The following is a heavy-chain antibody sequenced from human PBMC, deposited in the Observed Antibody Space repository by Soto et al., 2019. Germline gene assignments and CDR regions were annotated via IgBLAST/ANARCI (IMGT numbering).Heavy chain of an antibody. CDR1: GFTFSNYA. D-gene: IGHD1-26*01. CDR3: AKGGGSYFFDY. V-gene: IGHV3-23*01. J-gene: IGHJ4*02. Sequence: EVQLLESGGGLVQPGGSLRLSCVVSGFTFSNYAMSWVRQAPGEGLEWVSAISVSGGSTYYADSVKGRFTISRDNSKNTLYLQMNSLRAGDTAVYYCAKGGGSYFFDYWGQGTLVTVSS. CDR2: ISVSGGST.